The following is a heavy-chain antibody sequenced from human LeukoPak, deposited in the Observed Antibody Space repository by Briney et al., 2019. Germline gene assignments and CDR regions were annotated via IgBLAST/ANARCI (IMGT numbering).Heavy chain of an antibody. CDR1: GYTFTSYG. V-gene: IGHV1-18*01. CDR3: ARVLVGATRFYYFDY. Sequence: ASVKVSCKASGYTFTSYGISWVRQAPGQGLEWMGWISAYNGNTNYAQKLQGRVTMTTDTSTSTAYMELRSLRSDDTAVYYCARVLVGATRFYYFDYWGQGTLVTVSS. D-gene: IGHD1-26*01. J-gene: IGHJ4*02. CDR2: ISAYNGNT.